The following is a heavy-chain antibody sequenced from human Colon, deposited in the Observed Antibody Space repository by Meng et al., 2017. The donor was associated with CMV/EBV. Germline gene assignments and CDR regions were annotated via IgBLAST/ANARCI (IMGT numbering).Heavy chain of an antibody. Sequence: QVQLVQAGAEVTKPGASVEVSCKASGYTFTSHGISWARQAPGQGLEWMGRIKPSTGDTNYAQNFQGRVTVTRDTSISTVYMEVNSLTSDDTAVYYCTREGFDYWGQGALVTVSS. J-gene: IGHJ4*02. CDR3: TREGFDY. CDR2: IKPSTGDT. CDR1: GYTFTSHG. V-gene: IGHV1-2*06.